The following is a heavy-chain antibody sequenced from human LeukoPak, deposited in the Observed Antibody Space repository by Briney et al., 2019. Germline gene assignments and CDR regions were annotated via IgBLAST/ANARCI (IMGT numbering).Heavy chain of an antibody. D-gene: IGHD3-10*01. CDR3: ARLGFGEFFNY. CDR2: IHYRGST. V-gene: IGHV4-39*07. J-gene: IGHJ4*02. Sequence: SETLSLTCTVSGGSISSSSYYWGWIRQPPGKGLEWTGSIHYRGSTYYNPSLKSRVTISVDTSKNQFSLKLNSVTAADTAVYYCARLGFGEFFNYWGQGTLDTVSS. CDR1: GGSISSSSYY.